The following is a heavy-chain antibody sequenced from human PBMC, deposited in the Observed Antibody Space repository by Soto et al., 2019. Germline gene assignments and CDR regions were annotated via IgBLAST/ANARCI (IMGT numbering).Heavy chain of an antibody. D-gene: IGHD2-2*02. CDR2: IYYSGST. CDR1: GGSISSSSYY. V-gene: IGHV4-39*01. CDR3: ARQNIVVPAAIGWFDP. J-gene: IGHJ5*02. Sequence: QLQLQESGPGLVKPSETLSLTCTVSGGSISSSSYYWGWIRQPPGKGLEWIGSIYYSGSTYYNPSLKSRVTISVDTSKNQFSLKLSSVTAADTAVYYCARQNIVVPAAIGWFDPWGQGTLVTVSS.